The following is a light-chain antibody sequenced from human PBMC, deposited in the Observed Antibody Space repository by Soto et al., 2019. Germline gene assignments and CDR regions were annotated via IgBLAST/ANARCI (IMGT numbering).Light chain of an antibody. V-gene: IGKV3-11*01. J-gene: IGKJ3*01. Sequence: EIVLTQSPATLSLSPGERATLSCRASQSVSSYLAWYQQKPGQAPRLLIYDASNRATGLPARFSGSGSGTVCTLTISSLEPEDLAVYYCQQRSHCLFTLGPGTKVDIK. CDR1: QSVSSY. CDR2: DAS. CDR3: QQRSHCLFT.